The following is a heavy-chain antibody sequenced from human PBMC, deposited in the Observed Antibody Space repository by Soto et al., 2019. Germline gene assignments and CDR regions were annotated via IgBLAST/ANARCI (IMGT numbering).Heavy chain of an antibody. CDR3: AKTVNYDILTGYYIGPDD. D-gene: IGHD3-9*01. J-gene: IGHJ4*02. Sequence: GGSLRLSCAASGFTFSSYAMSWVRQAPGKGLEWVSAISGSGGSTYYADSVKGRFTISRDNSKNTLYLQMNSLRAEDTAVYYCAKTVNYDILTGYYIGPDDWGQGTLVTVSS. CDR1: GFTFSSYA. V-gene: IGHV3-23*01. CDR2: ISGSGGST.